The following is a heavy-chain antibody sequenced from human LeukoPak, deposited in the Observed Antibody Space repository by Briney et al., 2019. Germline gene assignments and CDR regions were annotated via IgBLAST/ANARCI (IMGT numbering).Heavy chain of an antibody. Sequence: GGSLRLSCAASGFTFSNYSMNWVRQAPGKGLEWVSYISSSSSTVYYADSVKGRFTISRDNAKNSLYLQMNSLRAEDTAVYYCARDPGYCSGGSCQYYYYYYMDVWGKGTTVTVSS. CDR1: GFTFSNYS. CDR3: ARDPGYCSGGSCQYYYYYYMDV. D-gene: IGHD2-15*01. J-gene: IGHJ6*03. V-gene: IGHV3-48*01. CDR2: ISSSSSTV.